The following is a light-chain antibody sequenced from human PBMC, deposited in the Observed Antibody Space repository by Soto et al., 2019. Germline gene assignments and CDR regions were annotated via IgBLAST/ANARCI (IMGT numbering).Light chain of an antibody. J-gene: IGKJ5*01. CDR3: QQYNNWPQSIT. V-gene: IGKV3-15*01. CDR2: GAS. Sequence: DILMTQSPPTLSLSPGEIATLSCRAIQSVSSNLAWYQQKPGQAPRLLFYGASTRATGIPARFSGSGSGTEFTLTISSLQSEDFAVYYCQQYNNWPQSITFGQGSRLEV. CDR1: QSVSSN.